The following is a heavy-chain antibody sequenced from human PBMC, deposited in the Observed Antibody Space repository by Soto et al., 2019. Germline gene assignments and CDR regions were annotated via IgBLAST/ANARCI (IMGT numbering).Heavy chain of an antibody. CDR1: SASIITEQR. V-gene: IGHV4-4*01. CDR3: ARSFGWYAIDH. D-gene: IGHD6-19*01. J-gene: IGHJ4*02. Sequence: QMQLQESGPGLVKPSETLSLTCAVSSASIITEQRWTWVRQPPGKGLEWIGEIHHSGSTNNNPSLRSRVTLSVDRSQNSFSLNLNSVTAADTALSCRARSFGWYAIDHWGQGTLVIVSS. CDR2: IHHSGST.